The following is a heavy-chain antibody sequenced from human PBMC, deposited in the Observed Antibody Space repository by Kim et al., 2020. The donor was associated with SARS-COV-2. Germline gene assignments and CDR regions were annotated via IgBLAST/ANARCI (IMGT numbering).Heavy chain of an antibody. Sequence: PSLRGRVTISLDTSKNKFSLRLSSVTAADTAIYYCAREGSNDILTGYPDYWGQGTLVSVSS. V-gene: IGHV4-30-2*04. J-gene: IGHJ4*02. CDR3: AREGSNDILTGYPDY. D-gene: IGHD3-9*01.